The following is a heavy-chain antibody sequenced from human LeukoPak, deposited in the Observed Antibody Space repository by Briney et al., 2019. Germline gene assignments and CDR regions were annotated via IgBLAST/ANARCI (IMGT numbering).Heavy chain of an antibody. V-gene: IGHV3-23*01. J-gene: IGHJ4*02. CDR3: AIFRAVAGPTLSDN. Sequence: GGSLRLSCAASGFTFSNYAMNWVRQAPGKGLQWVSAITGSGGTTYYADSVRGRFTISRDNSKNTLYLQTNSLRADDTAVYYCAIFRAVAGPTLSDNWGQGTLVTVSS. CDR2: ITGSGGTT. CDR1: GFTFSNYA. D-gene: IGHD6-19*01.